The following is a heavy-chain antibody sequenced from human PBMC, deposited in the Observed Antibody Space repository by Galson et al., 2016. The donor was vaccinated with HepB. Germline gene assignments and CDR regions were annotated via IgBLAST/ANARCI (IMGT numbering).Heavy chain of an antibody. CDR3: AKAMTTMIRGIATFYFHY. CDR1: GFTFSNYG. V-gene: IGHV3-23*01. Sequence: SLRLSCAASGFTFSNYGIHWVRQAPGKGLEWVSGIGGTIGTTYYVGSVKGRFTISRDNSKKMLHLQMKSLRAEDTAVYYCAKAMTTMIRGIATFYFHYWGQGTLVTVSS. D-gene: IGHD4-17*01. CDR2: IGGTIGTT. J-gene: IGHJ4*02.